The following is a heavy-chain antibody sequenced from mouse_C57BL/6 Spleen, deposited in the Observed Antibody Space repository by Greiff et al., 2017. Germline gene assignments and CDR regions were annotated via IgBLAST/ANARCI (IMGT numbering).Heavy chain of an antibody. CDR3: ARGGNERGFAD. J-gene: IGHJ3*01. CDR1: GFTFSSYA. CDR2: ISDGGSYT. Sequence: EVKLMESGGGLVKPGGSLKLSCAASGFTFSSYAMSWVRQTPEKRLEWVATISDGGSYTYYPGNVQGRFTISRDNAKNNLYLQMSHLKSEDTAMYYCARGGNERGFADWGQGTLVTVSA. V-gene: IGHV5-4*03.